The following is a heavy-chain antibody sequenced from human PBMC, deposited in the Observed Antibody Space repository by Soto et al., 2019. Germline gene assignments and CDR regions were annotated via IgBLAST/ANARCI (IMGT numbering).Heavy chain of an antibody. CDR3: ARDHLGIAAGDFDL. J-gene: IGHJ4*02. CDR1: GFTFSTYW. V-gene: IGHV3-74*01. CDR2: INNDGRST. Sequence: GVSLRLSCAASGFTFSTYWMHWVRQAPGKGLVWVSRINNDGRSTSYADSVKGRFTISRDNAKNTLYLQMNSLRADDTAVYYCARDHLGIAAGDFDLWGQGTLVTVSS. D-gene: IGHD6-19*01.